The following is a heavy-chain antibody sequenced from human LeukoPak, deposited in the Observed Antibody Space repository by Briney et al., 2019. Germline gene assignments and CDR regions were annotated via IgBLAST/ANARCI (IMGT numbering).Heavy chain of an antibody. CDR3: ARLKVYCSSTSCYGLGAFDI. J-gene: IGHJ3*02. D-gene: IGHD2-2*01. CDR2: FDPEDGET. V-gene: IGHV1-24*01. CDR1: GYTLTELS. Sequence: ASVKVSCKVSGYTLTELSMHWVRQAPGKGLEWMGGFDPEDGETIYAQKFQGRVTMNEDTSTDTAYMELSSLRSEDTAVYYCARLKVYCSSTSCYGLGAFDIWGQGTMVTVSS.